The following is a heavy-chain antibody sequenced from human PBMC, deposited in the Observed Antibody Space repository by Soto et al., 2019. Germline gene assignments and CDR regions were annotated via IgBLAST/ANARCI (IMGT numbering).Heavy chain of an antibody. CDR1: GDSLSSNSYY. J-gene: IGHJ4*02. D-gene: IGHD6-19*01. CDR3: AIFGTPGYISGYHDY. CDR2: IYNSGST. V-gene: IGHV4-39*01. Sequence: SETLSLTCTVSGDSLSSNSYYWGWIRQPPGKGLEWIGTIYNSGSTYCNPSLRSRVTISVDTSKTQFSLKLSSVTAADTAVYYCAIFGTPGYISGYHDYWGQGTQVTVSS.